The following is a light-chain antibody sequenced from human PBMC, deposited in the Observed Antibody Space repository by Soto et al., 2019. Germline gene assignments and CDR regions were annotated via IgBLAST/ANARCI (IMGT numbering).Light chain of an antibody. CDR3: QSYDSSLSGVE. CDR2: GNT. Sequence: HSVLTQPPSVSGAPGQRVTISCTGSSSNIGAGYDVHWYQHLPGTAPKLLIYGNTNRPSGVPDRFSGSKSGTSASLAITGLQAEDEADYYCQSYDSSLSGVEFGGGTQLTVL. J-gene: IGLJ2*01. CDR1: SSNIGAGYD. V-gene: IGLV1-40*01.